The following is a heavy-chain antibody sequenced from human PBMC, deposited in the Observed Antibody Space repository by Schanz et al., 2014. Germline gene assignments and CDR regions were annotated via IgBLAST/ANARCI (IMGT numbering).Heavy chain of an antibody. D-gene: IGHD4-17*01. V-gene: IGHV3-66*01. Sequence: EQLVESGGGLVQPGGSLRLSCAASGFRVITNYMTWVRQAPGKGLEWVSIMFPGGNTYYADSVKGRFTISRDNSKNTLFLQMNSLRAEDTAVYYCVRDTDYHFDYWGQGTLVTVSS. J-gene: IGHJ4*02. CDR1: GFRVITNY. CDR3: VRDTDYHFDY. CDR2: MFPGGNT.